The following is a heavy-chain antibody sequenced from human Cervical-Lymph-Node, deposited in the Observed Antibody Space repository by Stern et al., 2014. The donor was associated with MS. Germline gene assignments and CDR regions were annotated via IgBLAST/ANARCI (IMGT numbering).Heavy chain of an antibody. CDR3: AKHACTGAACPFDL. J-gene: IGHJ4*02. Sequence: QVQLQESGPGLVKPSETLSLTCAVSGDSISSYTHYWAWIRQPPGKGLEWIGSVYYSGATYYNPSLKSPVTIPGDTSKNHFSRGLNSVTAADTAVYYCAKHACTGAACPFDLWGQGTLVTVSS. CDR2: VYYSGAT. V-gene: IGHV4-39*01. D-gene: IGHD2-8*02. CDR1: GDSISSYTHY.